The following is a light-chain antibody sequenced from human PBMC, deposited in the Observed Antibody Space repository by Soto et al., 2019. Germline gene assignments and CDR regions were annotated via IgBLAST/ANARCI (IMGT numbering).Light chain of an antibody. CDR3: MQGVQTLPT. V-gene: IGKV2-28*01. Sequence: DIVMTQSSVSLPVTPGEPASISCRSSQSLLHSNGYNYLDWYLQKPGQSPQLLIYFGSKRASGVPERFSGSGSGTDFALKISRGEAEDVGVYFCMQGVQTLPTFGGGTRVEIK. CDR2: FGS. CDR1: QSLLHSNGYNY. J-gene: IGKJ4*01.